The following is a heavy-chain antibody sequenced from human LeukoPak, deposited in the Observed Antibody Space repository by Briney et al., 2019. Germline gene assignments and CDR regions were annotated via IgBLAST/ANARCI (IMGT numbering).Heavy chain of an antibody. Sequence: SVKVSCKASAGTFSSYAISWVRQAPGQGLEWMGGIIPIFGIANYAQKFQGRATITADKSTSTAYMELSSLRSEDTAVYYCAREGGIAADNWFDPWGQGTLVTVSS. CDR3: AREGGIAADNWFDP. CDR1: AGTFSSYA. D-gene: IGHD6-13*01. V-gene: IGHV1-69*17. J-gene: IGHJ5*02. CDR2: IIPIFGIA.